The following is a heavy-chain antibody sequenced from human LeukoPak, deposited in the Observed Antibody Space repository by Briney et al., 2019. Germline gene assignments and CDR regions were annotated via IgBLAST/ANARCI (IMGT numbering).Heavy chain of an antibody. J-gene: IGHJ4*02. CDR1: GGSISSYY. V-gene: IGHV4-59*08. Sequence: PSETLSLTCTVSGGSISSYYWSWIRQPPGKGLEWIGYIYYSGSTNYNPSLKSRVTISVDTSKNQFSLKLSSVTAADTAVYYCARVAPQFGDYYFDYWGQGTLVTVSS. CDR3: ARVAPQFGDYYFDY. CDR2: IYYSGST. D-gene: IGHD3-10*01.